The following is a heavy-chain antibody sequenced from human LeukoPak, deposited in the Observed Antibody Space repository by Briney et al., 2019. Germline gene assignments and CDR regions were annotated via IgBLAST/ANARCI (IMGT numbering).Heavy chain of an antibody. CDR2: IYPGDSDT. CDR1: GYSFTTYW. CDR3: ARGVYPKVTLDAFDI. Sequence: GESLKISCKGSGYSFTTYWIGWVRQMPGKGLEWMGVIYPGDSDTRYSPSFQGQVTISADKSITTAYLQWSNLKSSDTAMYYCARGVYPKVTLDAFDIWGQGTMVTVSS. D-gene: IGHD3-10*01. J-gene: IGHJ3*02. V-gene: IGHV5-51*01.